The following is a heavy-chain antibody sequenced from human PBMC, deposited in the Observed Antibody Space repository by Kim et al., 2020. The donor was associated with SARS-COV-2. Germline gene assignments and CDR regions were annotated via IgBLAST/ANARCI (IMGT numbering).Heavy chain of an antibody. Sequence: ASVKVSCKVSGYTLTELSMHWVRQAPGKGLEWMGGFDPEDGETIYAQKFQGRVTMTEDTSTDTAYMELSSLRSEDTAVYYCATVPGYSYGPWWYYGMAVWGQGTTVTVCS. CDR1: GYTLTELS. D-gene: IGHD5-18*01. CDR2: FDPEDGET. V-gene: IGHV1-24*01. J-gene: IGHJ6*01. CDR3: ATVPGYSYGPWWYYGMAV.